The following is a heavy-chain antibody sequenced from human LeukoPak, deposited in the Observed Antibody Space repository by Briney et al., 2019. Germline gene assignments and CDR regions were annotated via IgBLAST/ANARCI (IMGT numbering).Heavy chain of an antibody. CDR2: INYSGST. Sequence: SETLSLTCTVSGGSISNYYWGWIRQPPGKGLEWIGYINYSGSTNFNPSLKSRATISMDTSKHHFSLKLSSVTAADTAVYYCASGQYYDLWSGYYVDWGQGTLVTVSS. D-gene: IGHD3-3*01. V-gene: IGHV4-59*12. CDR3: ASGQYYDLWSGYYVD. CDR1: GGSISNYY. J-gene: IGHJ4*02.